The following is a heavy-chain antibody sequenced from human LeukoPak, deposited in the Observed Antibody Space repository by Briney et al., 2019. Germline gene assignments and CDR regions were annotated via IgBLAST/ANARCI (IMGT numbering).Heavy chain of an antibody. V-gene: IGHV5-10-1*01. D-gene: IGHD4-11*01. J-gene: IGHJ4*02. Sequence: GESLKITCKGSGYSFTSYWISWVRQMPGKGLEWMGRIDPSDSYTNYSPSFQGHVTISADKSISTAYLQWSSLKASDTAMYYCARNPNYSNYGDYWGQGTLVTVSS. CDR2: IDPSDSYT. CDR1: GYSFTSYW. CDR3: ARNPNYSNYGDY.